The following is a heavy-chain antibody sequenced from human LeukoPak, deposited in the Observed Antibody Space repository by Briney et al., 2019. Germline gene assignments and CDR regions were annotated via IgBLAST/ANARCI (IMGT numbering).Heavy chain of an antibody. Sequence: ASVTVTCTASGYTFTGYYMHWVRQAPGQGLEWMGWINPNSGGTNYAQKFQGRVTMTRDTSISTAYMELSRLRSDDTAVYYCARDSNPNYYDSSGTPSGYWGQGTLVTVSS. CDR2: INPNSGGT. D-gene: IGHD3-22*01. CDR1: GYTFTGYY. V-gene: IGHV1-2*02. CDR3: ARDSNPNYYDSSGTPSGY. J-gene: IGHJ4*02.